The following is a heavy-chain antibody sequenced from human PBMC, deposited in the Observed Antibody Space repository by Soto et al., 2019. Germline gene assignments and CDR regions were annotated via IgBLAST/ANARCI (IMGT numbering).Heavy chain of an antibody. V-gene: IGHV4-34*01. J-gene: IGHJ5*02. CDR3: ARSSLIVVVVAANWFDP. CDR1: GGSFSGYY. CDR2: INHSGST. Sequence: PSETLSLTCAVYGGSFSGYYWSWIRQPPGKGLEWIGEINHSGSTNYNPSLKSRVTISVDTSKNQFSLKLSSVTAADTAVYYCARSSLIVVVVAANWFDPWGQGTLVTVSS. D-gene: IGHD2-15*01.